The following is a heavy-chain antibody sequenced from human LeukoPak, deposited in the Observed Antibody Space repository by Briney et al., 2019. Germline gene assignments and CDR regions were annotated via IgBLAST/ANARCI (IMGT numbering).Heavy chain of an antibody. CDR2: IFHSGST. D-gene: IGHD6-13*01. V-gene: IGHV4-4*02. CDR1: GGSITSSNW. Sequence: PSGTLSLTCTVSGGSITSSNWWNWVRQPPGKGLEWIGEIFHSGSTNYNPSLQSRVTISVDKSKNQFSLKLSSVTAADTAVYYCASTVAGMRHWGQGTLVTVSS. J-gene: IGHJ4*02. CDR3: ASTVAGMRH.